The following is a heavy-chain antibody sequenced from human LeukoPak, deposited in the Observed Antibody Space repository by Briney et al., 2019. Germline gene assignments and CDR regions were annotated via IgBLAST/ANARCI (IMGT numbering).Heavy chain of an antibody. CDR1: GFTFSDYF. V-gene: IGHV3-11*04. CDR3: AAAPQTHRYLGY. CDR2: ISSSGSTI. D-gene: IGHD3-16*02. Sequence: GGSLRLSCAASGFTFSDYFMSWIRQAQGKGMEWVSYISSSGSTIYYADSVKGRFTISRDNAKNSLYLRMNSLRSEDTAVYYCAAAPQTHRYLGYWGQGTLVTVSS. J-gene: IGHJ4*02.